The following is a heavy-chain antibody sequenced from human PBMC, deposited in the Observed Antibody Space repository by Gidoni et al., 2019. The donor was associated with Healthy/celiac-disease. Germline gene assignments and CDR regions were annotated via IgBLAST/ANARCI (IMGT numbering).Heavy chain of an antibody. D-gene: IGHD3-10*01. CDR1: GFTFSNAW. Sequence: EVQLVESGGGLVKPGGSLRLSCAASGFTFSNAWMSWVRQAPGKGLEWVGRIKSKTDGGTTDYAAPVKGRFTISRDDSKNTLYLQMNSLKTEDTAVYYCTTYGSGSSRGLRLIGGYWGQGTLVTVSS. CDR3: TTYGSGSSRGLRLIGGY. J-gene: IGHJ4*02. V-gene: IGHV3-15*01. CDR2: IKSKTDGGTT.